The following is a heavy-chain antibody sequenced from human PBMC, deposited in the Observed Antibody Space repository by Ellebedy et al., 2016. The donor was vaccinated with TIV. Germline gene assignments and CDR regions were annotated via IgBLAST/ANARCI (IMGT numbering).Heavy chain of an antibody. D-gene: IGHD3-10*02. CDR2: VNHIGNP. V-gene: IGHV4-59*01. J-gene: IGHJ4*02. Sequence: SETLSLTCTVSGGSISTNFWSWIRQTPGKGLEWIGCVNHIGNPIYNPSLKSRVTLSTDTSKNQFSMKLSSVTAADTAVYYCARTPSPWRVTRVGQYFDHWGQGTLVTVSS. CDR1: GGSISTNF. CDR3: ARTPSPWRVTRVGQYFDH.